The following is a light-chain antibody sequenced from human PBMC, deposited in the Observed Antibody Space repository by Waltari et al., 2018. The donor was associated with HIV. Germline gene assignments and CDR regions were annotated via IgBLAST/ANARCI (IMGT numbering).Light chain of an antibody. Sequence: QYALTQPASVSGSLGPYITFPCPGTSSDIGSYNYVSWYQQHPGKAPKIIIYDVTNRPSVVSNRFSGSKSGNTASLTISGLQAEDEADYYCTSFTSSSAWVFGGGTMLTVL. V-gene: IGLV2-14*03. CDR1: SSDIGSYNY. CDR2: DVT. J-gene: IGLJ3*02. CDR3: TSFTSSSAWV.